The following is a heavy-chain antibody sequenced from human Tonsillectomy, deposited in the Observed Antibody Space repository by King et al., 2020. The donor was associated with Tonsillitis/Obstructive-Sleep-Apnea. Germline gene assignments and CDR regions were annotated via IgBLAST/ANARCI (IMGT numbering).Heavy chain of an antibody. CDR1: GFPFSSYG. Sequence: VQLVESGGGVVQPGRSLRLSCAAAGFPFSSYGMHWVRQAPVKGLEWVPVMWSDGSKMYYADSVKGRFTISRDTSKNTLYLQMNSLRAEDTAVYYCARDGDIVVGGRFYMDVWGKGTTVTVSS. CDR3: ARDGDIVVGGRFYMDV. V-gene: IGHV3-33*01. CDR2: MWSDGSKM. D-gene: IGHD2-15*01. J-gene: IGHJ6*03.